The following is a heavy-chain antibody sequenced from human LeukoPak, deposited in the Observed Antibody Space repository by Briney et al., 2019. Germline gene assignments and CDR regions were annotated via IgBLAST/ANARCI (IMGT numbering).Heavy chain of an antibody. Sequence: SETLSLTCTVSGDSINSLDLWSWVRQPPRKGLEWIGEMYLSGTTHSNPSVKSRVTISIDKSKNQFFLNLSSVTAADTAVYYCAGLVGRYSSGLYYYYFDYWGQGTLVTVSS. D-gene: IGHD3-22*01. J-gene: IGHJ4*02. CDR1: GDSINSLDL. V-gene: IGHV4-4*02. CDR3: AGLVGRYSSGLYYYYFDY. CDR2: MYLSGTT.